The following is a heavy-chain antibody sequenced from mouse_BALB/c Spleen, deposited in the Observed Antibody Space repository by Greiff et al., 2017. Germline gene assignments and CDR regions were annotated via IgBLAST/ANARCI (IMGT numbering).Heavy chain of an antibody. CDR2: ISSGGGST. CDR1: GFAFSSYD. CDR3: ARQGFTTVVATDY. Sequence: EVMLVESGGGLVKPGGSLKLSCAASGFAFSSYDMSWVRQTPEKRLEWVAYISSGGGSTYYPDTVKGRFTISRDNAKNTRYLQMSSLKSEDTAMYYCARQGFTTVVATDYWGQGTTLTVSS. V-gene: IGHV5-12-1*01. D-gene: IGHD1-1*01. J-gene: IGHJ2*01.